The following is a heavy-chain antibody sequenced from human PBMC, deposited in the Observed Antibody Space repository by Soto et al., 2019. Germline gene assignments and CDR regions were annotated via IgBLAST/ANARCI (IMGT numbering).Heavy chain of an antibody. D-gene: IGHD2-2*01. CDR2: IIPISDTT. Sequence: QVQLVQSGAEVKKPGSLVKVSCKASGGTFSSYAISWVRQAPGQGLEWVGGIIPISDTTNYAQKFQGRVTITADESTSTAYMELGSLRSEDTAVYYCARSQGSSTSLEIYYYYYYGMDVWGQGTTVTVSS. J-gene: IGHJ6*02. CDR3: ARSQGSSTSLEIYYYYYYGMDV. V-gene: IGHV1-69*01. CDR1: GGTFSSYA.